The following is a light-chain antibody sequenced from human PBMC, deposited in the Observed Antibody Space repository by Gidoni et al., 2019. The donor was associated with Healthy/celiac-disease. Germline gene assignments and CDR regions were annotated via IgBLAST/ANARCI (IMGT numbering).Light chain of an antibody. J-gene: IGKJ1*01. CDR3: QQYNSYQTWT. CDR2: KAS. Sequence: DIQMTQSPSTLSASVGDRVTITCRASQSISSWLAWYQQKPGKAPKLLIYKASSLESGVPSRFSGSESGTEFTLTISSLQPDDFATYYCQQYNSYQTWTFGQGTKVEIK. V-gene: IGKV1-5*03. CDR1: QSISSW.